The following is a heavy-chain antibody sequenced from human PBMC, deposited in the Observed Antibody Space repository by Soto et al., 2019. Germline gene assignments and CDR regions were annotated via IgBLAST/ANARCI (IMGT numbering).Heavy chain of an antibody. D-gene: IGHD6-19*01. V-gene: IGHV4-30-2*01. J-gene: IGHJ5*02. CDR1: GDSYSISTYS. CDR2: ISQSGVT. Sequence: LSETLSLTCNMSGDSYSISTYSWSWIRQPPGKALQWLGFISQSGVTSYNPSLASRVPISLDRSNNQCSLKLKSVTAADTAVYFCAGMPYTSGLRFDPWGPGTLVTVSS. CDR3: AGMPYTSGLRFDP.